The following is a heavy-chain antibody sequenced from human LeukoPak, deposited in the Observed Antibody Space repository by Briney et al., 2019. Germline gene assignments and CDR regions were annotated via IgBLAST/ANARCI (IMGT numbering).Heavy chain of an antibody. V-gene: IGHV4-39*07. CDR2: IYYSGST. CDR3: ARQGSGYSPTYYYYMDV. D-gene: IGHD5-18*01. J-gene: IGHJ6*03. Sequence: PSETLSLTCTVSGDSINSSNYYWGWIRQPPGKGLEWIGNIYYSGSTYYNPSLKSRVTISVDTSKNQFSLRLSSVTAADTAVYYCARQGSGYSPTYYYYMDVWGKGTTVTISS. CDR1: GDSINSSNYY.